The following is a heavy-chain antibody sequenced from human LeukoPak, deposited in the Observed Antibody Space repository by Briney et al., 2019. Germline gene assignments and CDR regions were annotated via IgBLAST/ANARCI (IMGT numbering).Heavy chain of an antibody. CDR3: ARCPWSGYYGGFFNGMDV. CDR1: GYTFTSYG. J-gene: IGHJ6*02. Sequence: ASVKVSCTASGYTFTSYGISWVRQAPGQGLEWMGWISAYNGNTNYAQKLQGRVTMTTDTSTSTAYMELRSLRSDDTAVYYCARCPWSGYYGGFFNGMDVWDQGTTVTVSS. CDR2: ISAYNGNT. V-gene: IGHV1-18*01. D-gene: IGHD3-3*01.